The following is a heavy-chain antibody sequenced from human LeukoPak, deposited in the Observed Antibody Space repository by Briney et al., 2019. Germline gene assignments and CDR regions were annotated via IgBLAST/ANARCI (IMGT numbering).Heavy chain of an antibody. J-gene: IGHJ4*02. CDR1: GFTFSTYA. CDR3: ARALIAARPDSLFDY. D-gene: IGHD6-6*01. V-gene: IGHV3-64*01. Sequence: GGSLRLSCAASGFTFSTYAMHWVRQAPGKGPEYVSTISDNGGSTFYANSVKGRFTISRDNSKNTLCLQMGSLRPEDMAVYYCARALIAARPDSLFDYWGQGTLVTVSS. CDR2: ISDNGGST.